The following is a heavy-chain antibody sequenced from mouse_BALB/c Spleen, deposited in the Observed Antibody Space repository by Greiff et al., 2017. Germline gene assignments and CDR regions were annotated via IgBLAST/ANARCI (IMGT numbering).Heavy chain of an antibody. J-gene: IGHJ4*01. CDR1: GFTFSDYY. CDR2: ISDGGSYT. CDR3: ARVTDRQYAMDY. D-gene: IGHD6-1*01. V-gene: IGHV5-4*02. Sequence: EVQLVESGGGLVKPGGSLKLSCAASGFTFSDYYMYWVRQTPEKRLEWVATISDGGSYTYYPASVKGRFTITRDKAKNNLYLQMSRLTSEDTAKYNGARVTDRQYAMDYWGQGTSVTVSA.